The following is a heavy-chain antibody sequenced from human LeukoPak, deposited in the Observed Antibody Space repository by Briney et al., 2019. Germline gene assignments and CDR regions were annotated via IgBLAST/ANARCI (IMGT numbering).Heavy chain of an antibody. J-gene: IGHJ5*02. CDR1: GYTFTGYY. D-gene: IGHD2-15*01. V-gene: IGHV1-2*02. Sequence: GASVKVSCKASGYTFTGYYMHWVRQAPGQGLEWMGWINPNSGGTNYAQKFQGRVTMTRDTSINTAYMELSRLSFDDTAVYYCARVGDCSGGSCGPWGQGTLVTVSS. CDR2: INPNSGGT. CDR3: ARVGDCSGGSCGP.